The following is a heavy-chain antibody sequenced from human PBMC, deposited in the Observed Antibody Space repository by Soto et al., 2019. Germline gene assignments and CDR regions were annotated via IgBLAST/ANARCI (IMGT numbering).Heavy chain of an antibody. V-gene: IGHV3-30*04. CDR3: ASDQTYYDSRYGMDV. Sequence: RMVESGGNVVQPGRSLGLSCAVSGFAFSGYAMHWVRQAPGKGLEGVARISYDGSSQVYAASVKGRFTISRDNSTRTLSLQMNRLRPEDTAVYCCASDQTYYDSRYGMDVWGQGTTVTVSS. CDR1: GFAFSGYA. J-gene: IGHJ6*02. CDR2: ISYDGSSQ. D-gene: IGHD3-16*01.